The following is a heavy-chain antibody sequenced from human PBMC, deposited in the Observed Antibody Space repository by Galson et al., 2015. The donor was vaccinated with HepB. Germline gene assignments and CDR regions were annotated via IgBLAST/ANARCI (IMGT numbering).Heavy chain of an antibody. D-gene: IGHD5-12*01. CDR2: IYPGDSDT. CDR1: GYSFTSYW. CDR3: ARIPADRGKIVATIAIAAAGIFDY. Sequence: QSGAEVKKPGESLKISCKGSGYSFTSYWIGWVRQMPGKGLEWMGIIYPGDSDTRYSPSFQGQVTISADKSISTAYLQWSSLKASDTAMYYCARIPADRGKIVATIAIAAAGIFDYWGQGTLVTVSS. V-gene: IGHV5-51*03. J-gene: IGHJ4*02.